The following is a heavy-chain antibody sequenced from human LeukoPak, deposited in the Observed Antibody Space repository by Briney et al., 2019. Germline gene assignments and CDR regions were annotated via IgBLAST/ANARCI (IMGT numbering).Heavy chain of an antibody. Sequence: QPGRSLRLSCTASGFTFGDYAMSWVRQAPGKGLEWVGFIRSKAYGGTTEYAASVKGRFTISRDDSKSIAYLQMNSLKTEDTAVYYCTGEGTSGYFHYFDYWGQGTLVTASS. CDR3: TGEGTSGYFHYFDY. J-gene: IGHJ4*02. D-gene: IGHD3-22*01. CDR2: IRSKAYGGTT. CDR1: GFTFGDYA. V-gene: IGHV3-49*04.